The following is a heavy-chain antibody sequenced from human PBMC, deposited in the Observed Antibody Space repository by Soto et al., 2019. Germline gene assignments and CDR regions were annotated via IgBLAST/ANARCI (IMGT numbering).Heavy chain of an antibody. CDR2: IYYSGST. V-gene: IGHV4-59*01. CDR1: DGSLSSYC. Sequence: SGTRSLTHTDSDGSLSSYCWSWPRPPPGKGLEWIGYIYYSGSTNYSPSLKSRVTISVDTSKSQSSLKLSSVTAADTAVYYCARGTYDSCGYFAFDIWGQGTMVTVSS. J-gene: IGHJ3*02. CDR3: ARGTYDSCGYFAFDI. D-gene: IGHD3-22*01.